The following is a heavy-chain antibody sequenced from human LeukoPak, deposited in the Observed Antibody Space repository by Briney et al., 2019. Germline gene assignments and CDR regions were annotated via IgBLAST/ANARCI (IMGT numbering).Heavy chain of an antibody. D-gene: IGHD3-3*01. CDR2: TYYRSQQWHS. CDR3: GRETDFGVVTN. V-gene: IGHV6-1*01. J-gene: IGHJ4*02. CDR1: GDSVSSNGAS. Sequence: SQTLSLTCAISGDSVSSNGASWNWIRQSPSGGLEWLGRTYYRSQQWHSDYAPSVKGRITLNPDTSKNQFSLQLNSMTPEDTAVYYCGRETDFGVVTNWGQGTLVTVSS.